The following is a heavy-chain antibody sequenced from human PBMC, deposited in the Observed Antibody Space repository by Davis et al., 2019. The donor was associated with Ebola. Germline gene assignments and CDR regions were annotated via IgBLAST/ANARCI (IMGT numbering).Heavy chain of an antibody. D-gene: IGHD2-15*01. V-gene: IGHV4-61*09. J-gene: IGHJ6*02. CDR3: ARDHCSGGSCYVYGMDV. CDR1: GGSISSGSYY. Sequence: SETLSLTCTVSGGSISSGSYYWNWIRQPGGKGLEWLGHIYTSGSTTYNSSLKSRVTISIDTSRNQFSLKLSSVTAADTAVYYCARDHCSGGSCYVYGMDVWGQGTTVTVSS. CDR2: IYTSGST.